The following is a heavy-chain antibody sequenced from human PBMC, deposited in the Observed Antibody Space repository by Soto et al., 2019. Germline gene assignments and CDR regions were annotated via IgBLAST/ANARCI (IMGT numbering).Heavy chain of an antibody. Sequence: ASVKVSCKASGYTFTIYYMHWVRQAPGQGLEWMGITNPSGGSTSYAQKFQGRVTMTRDTSTSTVYMELSSLRSEDTAVYYWAGDVVRFLEWSLYGMDGWGQGTTVTVSS. CDR2: TNPSGGST. V-gene: IGHV1-46*01. J-gene: IGHJ6*02. CDR3: AGDVVRFLEWSLYGMDG. CDR1: GYTFTIYY. D-gene: IGHD3-3*01.